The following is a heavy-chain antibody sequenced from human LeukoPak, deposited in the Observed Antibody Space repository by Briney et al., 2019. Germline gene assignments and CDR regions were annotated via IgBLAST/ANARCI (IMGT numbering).Heavy chain of an antibody. CDR2: IDANSGVT. Sequence: GASVKVSCKVSGDTFSDHYMHWVRQAPGQGLEWMGRIDANSGVTSFAQKFQGRVTMTRDTSISTAYMDLSRLTSDDTAIYYCTRILYYYDSNGPFAYWGQGTLVTVSS. CDR3: TRILYYYDSNGPFAY. V-gene: IGHV1-2*06. D-gene: IGHD3-22*01. CDR1: GDTFSDHY. J-gene: IGHJ4*02.